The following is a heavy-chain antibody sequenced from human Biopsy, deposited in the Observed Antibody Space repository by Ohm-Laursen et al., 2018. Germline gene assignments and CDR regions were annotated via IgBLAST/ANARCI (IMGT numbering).Heavy chain of an antibody. CDR3: ARGSFAPDF. J-gene: IGHJ4*02. Sequence: GSIFSDNYYWAFGRQPPGKGQGGVSYISSRTNTIYYADSVKGRFTISRDNAKNSLYLQMNRLRAEDTAVYYCARGSFAPDFWGQGTLVTVSS. V-gene: IGHV3-11*01. D-gene: IGHD2/OR15-2a*01. CDR2: ISSRTNTI. CDR1: GSIFSDNYY.